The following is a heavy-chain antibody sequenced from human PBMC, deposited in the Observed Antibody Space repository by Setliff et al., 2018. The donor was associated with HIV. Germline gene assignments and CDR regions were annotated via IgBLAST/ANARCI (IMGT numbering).Heavy chain of an antibody. CDR2: IYYSGST. J-gene: IGHJ5*02. CDR3: ARDAVRSKDWFDP. CDR1: GGSISSTVYY. Sequence: SETLSLTCTVSGGSISSTVYYWGWIRQPPGKGLEWIGSIYYSGSTYYNPSLESQITISMDTSKNQFSLKLRSVTAADTAMYYCARDAVRSKDWFDPWGPGILVTVSS. V-gene: IGHV4-39*02. D-gene: IGHD4-17*01.